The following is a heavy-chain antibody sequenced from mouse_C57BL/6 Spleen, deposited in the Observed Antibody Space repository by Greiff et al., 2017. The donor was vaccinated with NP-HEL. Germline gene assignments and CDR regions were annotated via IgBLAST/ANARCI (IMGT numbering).Heavy chain of an antibody. CDR2: INPNNGGT. J-gene: IGHJ4*01. CDR3: ARSLYYAMDY. Sequence: VQLQQSGPELVKPGASVKISCKASGKTFTDYYMNWVKQSHGKSLEWLGDINPNNGGTSQNNKFTGKATLTVDKSSSTAYMELRSPTSEDSEVYYCARSLYYAMDYWGQGTSVTVSS. V-gene: IGHV1-26*01. CDR1: GKTFTDYY.